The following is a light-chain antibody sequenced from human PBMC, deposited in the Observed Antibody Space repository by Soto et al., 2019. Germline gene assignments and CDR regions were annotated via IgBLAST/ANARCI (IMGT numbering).Light chain of an antibody. V-gene: IGKV1-5*03. Sequence: DIQMTQSPSTLSESVGDRVTITCRASQSISSWLAWYQQKPGKAPKLLIYKASSLDSGVPSRFSGSGSGTEFTLTISSLQPDDFATYFCQQYSGYPFTFGPGTKVDIK. J-gene: IGKJ3*01. CDR2: KAS. CDR1: QSISSW. CDR3: QQYSGYPFT.